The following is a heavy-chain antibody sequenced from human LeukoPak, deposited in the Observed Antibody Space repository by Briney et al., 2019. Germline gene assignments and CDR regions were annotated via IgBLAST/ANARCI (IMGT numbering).Heavy chain of an antibody. CDR1: VFTFSSYA. CDR2: LSGAGDST. Sequence: PVGCLRLSSAASVFTFSSYATRRVRQSPEAGRRWGSALSGAGDSTDYADAVKSRFTISRDNSKNTLYMQMTSLRAEDTAVYYCAKDARYSRDSKDFDFWGQGTLVTVSS. D-gene: IGHD6-13*01. CDR3: AKDARYSRDSKDFDF. J-gene: IGHJ4*02. V-gene: IGHV3-23*01.